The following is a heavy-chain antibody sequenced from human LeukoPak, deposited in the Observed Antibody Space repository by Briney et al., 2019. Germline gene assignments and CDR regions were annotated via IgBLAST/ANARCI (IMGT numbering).Heavy chain of an antibody. D-gene: IGHD6-19*01. CDR2: IKSKTDGGTT. J-gene: IGHJ5*02. V-gene: IGHV3-15*01. CDR1: GFTFSNAW. CDR3: TKGGYSSGWWGGYNWFDP. Sequence: GGSLRLSCAASGFTFSNAWMDWVRQAPGKGLEWVGRIKSKTDGGTTDYAAPVKGRFTISRDDSKNTLYLQMNSLKTEDTAVYYCTKGGYSSGWWGGYNWFDPWGQGTLVTVSS.